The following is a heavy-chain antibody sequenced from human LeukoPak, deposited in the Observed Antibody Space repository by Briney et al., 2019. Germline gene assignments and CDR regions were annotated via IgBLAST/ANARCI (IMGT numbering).Heavy chain of an antibody. CDR1: GFTFSSYS. J-gene: IGHJ3*02. Sequence: GGSLRLSCAASGFTFSSYSMNWVRQAPGKGLEWVASISSSSSYIYYADSVKGRFTISRDNAKNSLYLQMNSLRAEDTAVYYCAQMEIEWLREYDDAFDIWGQGTMVTVSS. CDR3: AQMEIEWLREYDDAFDI. V-gene: IGHV3-21*01. D-gene: IGHD3-10*01. CDR2: ISSSSSYI.